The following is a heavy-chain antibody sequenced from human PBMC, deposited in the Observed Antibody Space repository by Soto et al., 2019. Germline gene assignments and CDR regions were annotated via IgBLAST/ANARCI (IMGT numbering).Heavy chain of an antibody. V-gene: IGHV4-39*01. CDR2: IYYNGST. CDR1: GASISSSSFY. Sequence: PSETLSLTCTVSGASISSSSFYWGWIRQPPGKGLESIGRIYYNGSTYYNPSLKSRVTISVDMSKNQFSLKLSSVTAADTAVYYCAGSTSWFDPWGQGTLVTVSS. D-gene: IGHD6-13*01. J-gene: IGHJ5*02. CDR3: AGSTSWFDP.